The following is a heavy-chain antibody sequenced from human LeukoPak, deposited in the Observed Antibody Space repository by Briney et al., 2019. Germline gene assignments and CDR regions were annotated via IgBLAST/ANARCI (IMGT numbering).Heavy chain of an antibody. Sequence: PSETLSLTCTVSGGSISSYYWSWIRQPAGKGLEWIRRIYTSGSTNYNPSLKSRVTMSVDTSKNQFSLKLSSVTAADTAVYYCAREVGTIMVNWFDPWGQGTLVTVSS. CDR2: IYTSGST. CDR1: GGSISSYY. D-gene: IGHD3-3*01. V-gene: IGHV4-4*07. CDR3: AREVGTIMVNWFDP. J-gene: IGHJ5*02.